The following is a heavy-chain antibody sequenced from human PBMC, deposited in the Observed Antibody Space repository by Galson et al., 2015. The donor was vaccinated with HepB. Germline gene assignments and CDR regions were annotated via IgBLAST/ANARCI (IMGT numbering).Heavy chain of an antibody. CDR1: GFTFSSYA. Sequence: SLRLSCAASGFTFSSYAMHWVRQAPGKGLEWVAVISYDGSNKYYADSVKGRFTISRDNSKNTLYLQMNSLRAEDTAVYYCARVSSSGAFDIWGQGTMVTVSS. J-gene: IGHJ3*02. D-gene: IGHD6-6*01. CDR3: ARVSSSGAFDI. V-gene: IGHV3-30-3*01. CDR2: ISYDGSNK.